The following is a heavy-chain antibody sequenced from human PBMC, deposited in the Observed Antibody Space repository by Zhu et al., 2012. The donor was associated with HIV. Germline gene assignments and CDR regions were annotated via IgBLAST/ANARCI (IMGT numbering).Heavy chain of an antibody. CDR2: VDASGST. CDR3: ARERLDSSGYYLYFDY. J-gene: IGHJ4*02. V-gene: IGHV4-4*08. CDR1: GGSISNYF. D-gene: IGHD3-22*01. Sequence: QVQLQESGPGLVKPSETLSLTCTVSGGSISNYFWSWIRQPPGKGLEWIGYVDASGSTNYNSSLKSRVTISVDTSKDQFPLKLSSVTAADTAVYYCARERLDSSGYYLYFDYWGQGTLVTVSS.